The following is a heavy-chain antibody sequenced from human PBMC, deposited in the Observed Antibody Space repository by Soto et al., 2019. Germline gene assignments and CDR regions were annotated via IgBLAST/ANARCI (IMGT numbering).Heavy chain of an antibody. V-gene: IGHV1-69*01. CDR3: ARGLSWDSSSYQYYGMDV. CDR1: GGTFSSYA. Sequence: QVQLVQSGAEVKKPGSSVKVSCKASGGTFSSYAISWVRQAPGQGLEWMGGIIPIFGTANYAQKFQGRVTITADESTSTAYMELSSLRSEDTAVYYCARGLSWDSSSYQYYGMDVWGQGTTVTVSS. J-gene: IGHJ6*02. CDR2: IIPIFGTA. D-gene: IGHD6-6*01.